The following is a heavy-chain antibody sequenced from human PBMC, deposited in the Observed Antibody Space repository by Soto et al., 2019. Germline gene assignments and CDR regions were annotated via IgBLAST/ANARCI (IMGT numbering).Heavy chain of an antibody. V-gene: IGHV1-46*01. CDR1: GYIFTRYY. CDR3: VKFYGGKPAMRFDS. CDR2: IDPSGATT. Sequence: GASVKVSCKASGYIFTRYYLHWVRQAPGQGLEWMGVIDPSGATTTYAQKFQGRVAMTADTSTSTIYMELNNLRSEDTAMYYCVKFYGGKPAMRFDSWGQGTLVPVSS. D-gene: IGHD2-15*01. J-gene: IGHJ4*02.